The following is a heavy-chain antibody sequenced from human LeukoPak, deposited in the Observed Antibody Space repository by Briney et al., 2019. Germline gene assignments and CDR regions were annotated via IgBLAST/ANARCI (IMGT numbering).Heavy chain of an antibody. D-gene: IGHD1-7*01. CDR2: ISGSGGST. J-gene: IGHJ6*03. Sequence: PGGSLRLSCAASGFTFSSYAMSWVRQAPGKGLEWVSAISGSGGSTYYADSVKGRFTISRDNSKNTLYLQMNSLRAEDTAVYYCAKDQAGTTFDYYYYMDVWGKGTTVTVSS. CDR3: AKDQAGTTFDYYYYMDV. CDR1: GFTFSSYA. V-gene: IGHV3-23*01.